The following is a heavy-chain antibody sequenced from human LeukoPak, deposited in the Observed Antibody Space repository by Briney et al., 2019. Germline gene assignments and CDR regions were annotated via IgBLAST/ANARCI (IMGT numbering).Heavy chain of an antibody. CDR1: GGSISAYY. V-gene: IGHV4-59*08. CDR2: IYYSGST. D-gene: IGHD6-25*01. Sequence: SETLSLTCTVSGGSISAYYWSWIRQPPGKGLEGIGYIYYSGSTNFNPSLKGRVTISLDTSKDQFSLTLTSVTAADTAVYYCAGRPGSSVWKRGFDHWGQGALVTVSS. J-gene: IGHJ4*02. CDR3: AGRPGSSVWKRGFDH.